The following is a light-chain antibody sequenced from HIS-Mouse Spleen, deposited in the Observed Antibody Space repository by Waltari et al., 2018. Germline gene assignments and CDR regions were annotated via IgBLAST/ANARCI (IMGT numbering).Light chain of an antibody. CDR1: ALPQKY. V-gene: IGLV3-10*01. CDR2: EDS. CDR3: YSTDSSGNHRV. J-gene: IGLJ2*01. Sequence: SYELTHPPSVSVSPGKPARITCSGDALPQKYADWYQQKSGQAPVLVIYEDSKRPSGIPDRFSGSSSGTMATLTISGAQVEDEADYYCYSTDSSGNHRVFGGGTKLTVL.